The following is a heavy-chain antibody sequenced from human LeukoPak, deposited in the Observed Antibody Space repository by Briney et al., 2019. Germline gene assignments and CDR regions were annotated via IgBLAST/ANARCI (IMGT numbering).Heavy chain of an antibody. CDR2: IYYSGST. J-gene: IGHJ4*02. Sequence: SETLSLTCTVSGGSISSGDYYWSWIRQPPGKGLEWIGYIYYSGSTYYNPSLKSRVTISVDTSKNQFSLKLSSVTAADTAVYYCARVSPLSGYYSWVDYWGQGTLVTVSS. CDR3: ARVSPLSGYYSWVDY. V-gene: IGHV4-30-4*08. CDR1: GGSISSGDYY. D-gene: IGHD3-22*01.